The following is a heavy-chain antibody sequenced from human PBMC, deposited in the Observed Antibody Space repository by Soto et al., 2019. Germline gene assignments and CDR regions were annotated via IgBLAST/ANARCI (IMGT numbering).Heavy chain of an antibody. J-gene: IGHJ3*02. D-gene: IGHD6-19*01. CDR3: ARDLAGNAFDS. V-gene: IGHV1-2*02. CDR2: INPNSGDT. CDR1: GYTFTGNY. Sequence: QVQLVQSGAEVKMPGASVKVSCKASGYTFTGNYLHWVRQAPGQGLEWMGWINPNSGDTRYPQKFQGRVTLTRETSISTAYMEVTRLTSDDTAVYYCARDLAGNAFDSWGQGTMVTVSS.